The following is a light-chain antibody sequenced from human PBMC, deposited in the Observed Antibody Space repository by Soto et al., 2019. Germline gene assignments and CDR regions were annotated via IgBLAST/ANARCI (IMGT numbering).Light chain of an antibody. V-gene: IGKV1-5*03. CDR2: KAS. CDR1: QTISSW. J-gene: IGKJ1*01. CDR3: QLYNSYAEA. Sequence: DIQMTQSPSTLSGSVGDRVTITCRASQTISSWLAWYQQKPGKAPKLLIYKASTLKSGVPSRFSGSGSGTEFTLTISSLQPHDFATYYCQLYNSYAEAFGQGTKVELK.